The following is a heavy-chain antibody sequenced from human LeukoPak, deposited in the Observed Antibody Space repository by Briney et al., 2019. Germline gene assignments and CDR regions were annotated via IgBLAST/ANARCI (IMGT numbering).Heavy chain of an antibody. CDR1: GFTFSMYW. J-gene: IGHJ4*02. V-gene: IGHV3-7*01. D-gene: IGHD1-26*01. Sequence: GGSLRLSCVASGFTFSMYWMSWVRPAPGGGRGWVANIKQDGSEKYYVDSVKGRFTISRDNAKNSLYLQMNSLRAEDTAVYYCARELGEVGATTDYFDYWGQGTLVTVSS. CDR2: IKQDGSEK. CDR3: ARELGEVGATTDYFDY.